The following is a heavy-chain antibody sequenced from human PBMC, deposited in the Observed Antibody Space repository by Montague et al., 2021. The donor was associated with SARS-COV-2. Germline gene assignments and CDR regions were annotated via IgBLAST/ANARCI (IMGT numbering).Heavy chain of an antibody. CDR2: IHTSGST. CDR1: GGSISSYY. V-gene: IGHV4-4*07. Sequence: SETLSLTCTVSGGSISSYYWSWIWQSAGKGLEWIGSIHTSGSTDXXPSLNSRVTMSVDTSKNQFSLKLSSVTAADTAVYYCASGKYYDFWSGYYSHDYVSGMDVWGQGTTVTVSS. CDR3: ASGKYYDFWSGYYSHDYVSGMDV. D-gene: IGHD3-3*01. J-gene: IGHJ6*02.